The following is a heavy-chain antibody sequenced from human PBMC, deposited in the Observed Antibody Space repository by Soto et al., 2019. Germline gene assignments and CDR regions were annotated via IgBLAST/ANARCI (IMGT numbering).Heavy chain of an antibody. V-gene: IGHV1-3*01. CDR2: INAGNGNT. J-gene: IGHJ4*02. D-gene: IGHD3-10*01. CDR1: GYTFTSYA. Sequence: GASVKVSCKASGYTFTSYAMHWVRQAPGQRLEWMGWINAGNGNTKYSQKFQGRVTITRDTSASTAYMELSSLRSEDTAVYYCARDKPPPHRYYGSGSYFGYFDYWGQGTLVTVSS. CDR3: ARDKPPPHRYYGSGSYFGYFDY.